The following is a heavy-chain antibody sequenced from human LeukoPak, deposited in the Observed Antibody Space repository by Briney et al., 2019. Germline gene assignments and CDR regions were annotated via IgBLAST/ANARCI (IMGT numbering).Heavy chain of an antibody. CDR3: TREILAAGKTLTY. Sequence: GGSLRLSCAASGFTFSNYWMHWVRHVPGKGVVWVSRINDDGSFTTYADSVKGRFTISRDNAKNTLYLQMNSLRAEDTAVYYCTREILAAGKTLTYWGQGSLITVSS. CDR2: INDDGSFT. J-gene: IGHJ4*02. D-gene: IGHD6-13*01. CDR1: GFTFSNYW. V-gene: IGHV3-74*01.